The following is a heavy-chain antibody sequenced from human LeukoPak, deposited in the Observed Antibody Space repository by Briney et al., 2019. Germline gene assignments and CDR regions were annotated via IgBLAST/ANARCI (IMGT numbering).Heavy chain of an antibody. CDR1: GFTFSTYS. D-gene: IGHD6-19*01. J-gene: IGHJ4*02. CDR3: TRRSAVAVDY. V-gene: IGHV3-48*01. CDR2: ISSSSTI. Sequence: PGGSLRLSCAASGFTFSTYSMTWVRQAPGKGLEWVSYISSSSTIYYGDSVKGRFTISRDNAKNSLYLQMNSLRAEDTAVYYCTRRSAVAVDYWGQGTLVTVSS.